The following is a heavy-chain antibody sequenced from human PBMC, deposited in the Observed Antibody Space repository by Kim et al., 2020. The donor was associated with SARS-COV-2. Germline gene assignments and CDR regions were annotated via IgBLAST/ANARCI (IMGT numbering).Heavy chain of an antibody. J-gene: IGHJ4*02. D-gene: IGHD3-10*01. CDR1: GFTFSSYG. CDR3: AKGHERGALGFGELLLSY. V-gene: IGHV3-30*18. Sequence: GGSLRLSCAASGFTFSSYGMHWVRQAPGKGLEWVAVISYDGSNKYYADSVKGRFTISRDNSKNTLYLQMNSLRAEDTAVYYCAKGHERGALGFGELLLSYWGQGTLVTVSS. CDR2: ISYDGSNK.